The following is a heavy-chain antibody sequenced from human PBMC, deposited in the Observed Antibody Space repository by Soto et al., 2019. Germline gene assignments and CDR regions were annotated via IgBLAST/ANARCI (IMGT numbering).Heavy chain of an antibody. Sequence: EVQLLESGGGLVRPGGSLRLSCAASGFTFSSYSMNWVRQAPGKGLEWVSSISSSSSYIYYADSVKGRFTISRDNAKNSLYLQMNSLRAEDTAVYYCARIEAYVAAAGYDYWGQGTLVTVSS. J-gene: IGHJ4*02. CDR2: ISSSSSYI. D-gene: IGHD6-13*01. CDR1: GFTFSSYS. V-gene: IGHV3-21*01. CDR3: ARIEAYVAAAGYDY.